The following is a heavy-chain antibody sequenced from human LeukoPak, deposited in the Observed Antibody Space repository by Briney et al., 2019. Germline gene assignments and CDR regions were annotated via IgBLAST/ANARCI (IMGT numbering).Heavy chain of an antibody. V-gene: IGHV3-48*03. CDR3: ARWYCDILTGYYWFDP. CDR1: GFTFSSYE. J-gene: IGHJ5*02. Sequence: PGGSLRLSCAASGFTFSSYEMNWVRQAPGKGLEWVSYISSSGSTIYYADSVKGRFTISRDNAKNSLYLQMNSLRAEDTAVYYCARWYCDILTGYYWFDPWGQGTLVTVSS. D-gene: IGHD3-9*01. CDR2: ISSSGSTI.